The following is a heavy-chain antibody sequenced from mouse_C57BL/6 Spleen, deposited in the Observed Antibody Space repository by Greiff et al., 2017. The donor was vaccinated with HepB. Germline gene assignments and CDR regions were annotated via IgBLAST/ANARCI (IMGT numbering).Heavy chain of an antibody. CDR1: GYTFTDYY. CDR3: ARDSSGYLYYFDY. V-gene: IGHV1-26*01. CDR2: INPNNGGT. D-gene: IGHD3-2*02. Sequence: VQLQQPGPELVKPGASVKISCKASGYTFTDYYMNWVKQSHGKSLEWIGDINPNNGGTSYNQKFKGKATLTVDKSSSTAYMELRSLTSEDSAVYYCARDSSGYLYYFDYWGQGTTLTVSS. J-gene: IGHJ2*01.